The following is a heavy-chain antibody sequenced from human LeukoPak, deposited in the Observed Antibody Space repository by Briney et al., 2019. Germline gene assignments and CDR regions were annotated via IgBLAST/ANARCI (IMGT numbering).Heavy chain of an antibody. V-gene: IGHV3-30*18. Sequence: GGSLRLSCAASGITFRSYGMHWVRQAPGKGLEGVAVISYDGGHKYYADSVKGRFSISRDNSKNTLYLQMNSLRADDTAVYYCAKGARGDTVTSIVGLNWFDPWGQGTLVTVSS. CDR1: GITFRSYG. J-gene: IGHJ5*02. CDR2: ISYDGGHK. D-gene: IGHD4-17*01. CDR3: AKGARGDTVTSIVGLNWFDP.